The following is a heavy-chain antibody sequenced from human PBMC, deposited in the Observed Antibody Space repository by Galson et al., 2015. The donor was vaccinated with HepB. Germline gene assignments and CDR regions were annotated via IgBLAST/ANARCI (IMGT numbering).Heavy chain of an antibody. CDR1: GYTLTELS. CDR3: ATPARSGYDRGFDY. CDR2: FDPEDGET. D-gene: IGHD5-12*01. V-gene: IGHV1-24*01. Sequence: QSGAEVKKPGESLKISCKVSGYTLTELSMHWVRQAPGKGLEWMGGFDPEDGETIYAQKFQGRVTMTEDTSTDTAYMELSSLRSEDTAVYYCATPARSGYDRGFDYWGQGTLVTVSS. J-gene: IGHJ4*02.